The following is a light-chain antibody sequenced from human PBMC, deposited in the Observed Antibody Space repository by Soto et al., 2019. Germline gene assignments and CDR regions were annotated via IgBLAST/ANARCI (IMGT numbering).Light chain of an antibody. V-gene: IGLV2-23*02. CDR2: EVN. Sequence: QSVLTQPASVSGSPGQSITISCTGTSNDVGGYNLVSWFQQHPGTAPKLMISEVNKRPSGVANRFSGSKSANTASLTISGLQAEDEADYYCCSHVGGSSPQWVFGGGTKLTVL. CDR3: CSHVGGSSPQWV. CDR1: SNDVGGYNL. J-gene: IGLJ3*02.